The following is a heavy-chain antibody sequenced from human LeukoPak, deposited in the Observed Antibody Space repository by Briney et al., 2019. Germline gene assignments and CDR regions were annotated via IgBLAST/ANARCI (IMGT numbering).Heavy chain of an antibody. CDR1: GGSIRSGAYY. Sequence: PSETLSLTCSASGGSIRSGAYYWSWIRQYLGKGLEWIGYVNSTGATYYNPSLKSRVAISVDTSKNQFYLRLISVTAADTAVYFCARGDSNSSDWGQGTLVTVSS. D-gene: IGHD6-6*01. CDR2: VNSTGAT. V-gene: IGHV4-31*03. CDR3: ARGDSNSSD. J-gene: IGHJ4*02.